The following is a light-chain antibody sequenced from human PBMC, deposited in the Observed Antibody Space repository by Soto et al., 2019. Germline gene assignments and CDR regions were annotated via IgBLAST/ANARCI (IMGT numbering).Light chain of an antibody. J-gene: IGLJ1*01. V-gene: IGLV2-11*01. CDR1: SSDIGGYNY. CDR2: TVT. Sequence: QSALTQPRSVSGSPGQSVTISCTGTSSDIGGYNYVSWYQQHPGKAPKLMIYTVTKRPSGVPDRFSGSKSDNTAYLTISGLQADDEADYYCSSYAGSSSYVFGTGTKVTVL. CDR3: SSYAGSSSYV.